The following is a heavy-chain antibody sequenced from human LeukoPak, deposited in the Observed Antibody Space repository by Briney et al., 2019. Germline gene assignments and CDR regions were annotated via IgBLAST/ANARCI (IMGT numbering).Heavy chain of an antibody. J-gene: IGHJ4*02. D-gene: IGHD5-18*01. V-gene: IGHV4-34*01. CDR3: ARDGGYSYGYAY. CDR1: GGACSGYY. Sequence: SETLSLTCAVYGGACSGYYWSWIRQPPGKGLEWIGEINHSGSTNYNPSLKSRVTISIDTSKNQFSLKLSSVTAADTAVYYCARDGGYSYGYAYWGQGTLVTVSS. CDR2: INHSGST.